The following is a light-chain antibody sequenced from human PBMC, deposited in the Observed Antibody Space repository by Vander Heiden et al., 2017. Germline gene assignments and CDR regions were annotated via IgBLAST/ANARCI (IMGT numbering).Light chain of an antibody. Sequence: QSALTHPASVSRYPGPSHTNSFTRTNSDIGGYNYVSWYQQHPGKAPKLMIYDVTYRPSGVSSRFSGSKSGNTASLTISGLQAEDEAHYYCTSYTSSTTLVIGGGTKLTVL. CDR3: TSYTSSTTLV. J-gene: IGLJ2*01. CDR2: DVT. CDR1: NSDIGGYNY. V-gene: IGLV2-14*01.